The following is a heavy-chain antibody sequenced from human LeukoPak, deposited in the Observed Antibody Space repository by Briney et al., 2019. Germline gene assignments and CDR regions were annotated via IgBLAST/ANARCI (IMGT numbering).Heavy chain of an antibody. V-gene: IGHV1-18*01. CDR1: GYTFTSYG. CDR2: ISAYNGNT. D-gene: IGHD1-26*01. J-gene: IGHJ5*02. Sequence: ASVKVSCKASGYTFTSYGISWVRQAPGQGLEWMGWISAYNGNTNYAQKLQGRVTMTTDTPTSTAYMELRSLRSDDTAVYYCARAGEIHQEDNWFDPWGQGTLVTVSS. CDR3: ARAGEIHQEDNWFDP.